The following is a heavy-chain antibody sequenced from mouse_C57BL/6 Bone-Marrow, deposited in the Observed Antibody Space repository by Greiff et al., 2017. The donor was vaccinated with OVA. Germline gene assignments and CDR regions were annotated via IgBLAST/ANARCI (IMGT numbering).Heavy chain of an antibody. V-gene: IGHV1-4*01. D-gene: IGHD2-1*01. CDR1: GYTFTSYT. Sequence: QVHVKQSGAELARPGASVKMSCKASGYTFTSYTMHWVKQRPGQGLEWIGYINPSSGYTKYNQKFKDKATLTADKSSSTAYMQLSSLTSEDSAVYYCARSPYGNLDYWGQGTTLTVSS. CDR3: ARSPYGNLDY. J-gene: IGHJ2*01. CDR2: INPSSGYT.